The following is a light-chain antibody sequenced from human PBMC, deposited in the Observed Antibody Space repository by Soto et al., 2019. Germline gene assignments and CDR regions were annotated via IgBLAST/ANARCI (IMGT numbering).Light chain of an antibody. CDR3: QQCYNTPYT. J-gene: IGKJ2*01. Sequence: DIVMTQSPDSLAVSLGERATINCKSRQSVLYSSNNKNYLAWYQQKPGQPPKLLIYWASTRESGVPDRFSGSGSGTDFTLTISSLQAEDVAVYYCQQCYNTPYTFGQGTKVEIK. CDR2: WAS. V-gene: IGKV4-1*01. CDR1: QSVLYSSNNKNY.